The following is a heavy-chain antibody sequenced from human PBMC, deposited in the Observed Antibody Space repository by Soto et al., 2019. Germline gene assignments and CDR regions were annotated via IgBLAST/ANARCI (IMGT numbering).Heavy chain of an antibody. CDR2: IYYSGST. CDR1: GGSISSYY. V-gene: IGHV4-59*05. Sequence: QVQLQESGPGLVKPSETLSLTCTVSGGSISSYYWSWIRQPAGKGLEWIGRIYYSGSTYYNPSLKSRVTISVDTSKNQFSLKLSSVTAADTAVYYCARQLRLGELSLPVWFDPWGQGTLVTVSS. CDR3: ARQLRLGELSLPVWFDP. J-gene: IGHJ5*02. D-gene: IGHD3-16*02.